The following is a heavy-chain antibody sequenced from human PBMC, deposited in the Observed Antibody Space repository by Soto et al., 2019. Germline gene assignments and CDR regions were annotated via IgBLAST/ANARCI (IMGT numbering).Heavy chain of an antibody. Sequence: PSETLSLTCAVSGASISSSNWWSWVRQPPGKGLEWIGEIYHSGSTNYNPSLKSRVTISVDKSKNQFSLKLSSVTAADTAVYYCARGMGALAAVYDAFDIWGQGTMVTVSS. D-gene: IGHD3-16*01. CDR1: GASISSSNW. J-gene: IGHJ3*02. CDR3: ARGMGALAAVYDAFDI. CDR2: IYHSGST. V-gene: IGHV4-4*02.